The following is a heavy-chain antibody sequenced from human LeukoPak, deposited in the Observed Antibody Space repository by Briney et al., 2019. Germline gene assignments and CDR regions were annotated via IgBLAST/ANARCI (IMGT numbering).Heavy chain of an antibody. CDR1: GGSFSGYY. CDR3: ARVKELGYCSSTSCYDAFDI. CDR2: INHSGGT. D-gene: IGHD2-2*01. V-gene: IGHV4-34*01. J-gene: IGHJ3*02. Sequence: PSETLSLTCAVYGGSFSGYYWSWIRQPPGKGLEWIGEINHSGGTNYNPSLKSRVTISVDTSKNQFSLKLSSVTAADTAVYYCARVKELGYCSSTSCYDAFDIWGQGTMVTVSS.